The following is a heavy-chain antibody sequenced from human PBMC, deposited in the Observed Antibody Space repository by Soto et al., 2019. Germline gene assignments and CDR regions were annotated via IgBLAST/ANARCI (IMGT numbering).Heavy chain of an antibody. V-gene: IGHV3-21*01. CDR3: ARGSSYYDSSGYLVDY. J-gene: IGHJ4*02. CDR2: ISSSSSYI. D-gene: IGHD3-22*01. CDR1: GFTFSSYS. Sequence: EVQLVESGGGLVKPGGSLRLSCAASGFTFSSYSMNWVRQAPGKGLEWGSSISSSSSYIYYADSVKGRFTISRANAKNSLYLQMNSLRAEDTAVYYCARGSSYYDSSGYLVDYWGQGTLVTVSS.